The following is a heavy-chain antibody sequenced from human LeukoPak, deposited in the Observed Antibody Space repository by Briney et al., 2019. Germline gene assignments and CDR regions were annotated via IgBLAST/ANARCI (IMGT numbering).Heavy chain of an antibody. CDR2: ISYSGST. CDR1: XGPHSSYY. CDR3: AREGTAGTNLNWFDP. V-gene: IGHV4-59*01. D-gene: IGHD1-1*01. Sequence: SETLSLTCTVSXGPHSSYYWRWLRQPPRKGLEWIGYISYSGSTNFNPSLKSRVTISVDTSKKQFSLKLNSVTAADTAVYYCAREGTAGTNLNWFDPWGQGTLVTVSS. J-gene: IGHJ5*02.